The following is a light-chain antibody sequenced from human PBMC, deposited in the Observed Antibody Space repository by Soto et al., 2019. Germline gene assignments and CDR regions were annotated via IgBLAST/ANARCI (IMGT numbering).Light chain of an antibody. CDR3: CSYEGNSEV. Sequence: QSVLTQPASVSGSPGQSITIPCTGTSGDVGSYNLVSWYQQHPGKAPKLLIYEVTERPSGVSNRFSGSKSGSTASLTISGLQPDDEADYYCCSYEGNSEVVGTGTKVTGL. V-gene: IGLV2-23*02. CDR1: SGDVGSYNL. CDR2: EVT. J-gene: IGLJ1*01.